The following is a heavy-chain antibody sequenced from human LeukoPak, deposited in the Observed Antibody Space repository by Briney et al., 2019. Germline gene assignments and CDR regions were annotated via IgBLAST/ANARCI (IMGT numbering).Heavy chain of an antibody. CDR2: INHSGST. CDR3: AREERDYDHNWFDP. CDR1: GGSFSGYY. J-gene: IGHJ5*02. D-gene: IGHD3-3*01. V-gene: IGHV4-34*01. Sequence: PSETLSLTCAVYGGSFSGYYWSWIRQPPGKGLEWIGEINHSGSTNYNPSLKSRVTISVDTSKNQFSLKLSSVTAADTAVYYCAREERDYDHNWFDPWGQGTLVTVSS.